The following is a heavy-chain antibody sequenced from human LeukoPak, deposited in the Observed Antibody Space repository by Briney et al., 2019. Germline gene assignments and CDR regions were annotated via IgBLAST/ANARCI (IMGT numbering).Heavy chain of an antibody. CDR2: IYYSGST. CDR3: ARERYSGSYYDY. Sequence: SETLSLTCTVSGGSVSSWYWSWIRQPPGKGLEWIGYIYYSGSTNYNPSLKSRVTISVDTSKNQFSLKLSSVTAADTAVYYCARERYSGSYYDYWGQGTLVTVSS. J-gene: IGHJ4*02. V-gene: IGHV4-59*02. CDR1: GGSVSSWY. D-gene: IGHD1-26*01.